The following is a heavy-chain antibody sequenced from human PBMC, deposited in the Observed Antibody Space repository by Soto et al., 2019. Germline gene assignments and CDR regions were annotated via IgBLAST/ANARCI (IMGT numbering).Heavy chain of an antibody. Sequence: QVQLQASGPGLVKPSETLSLNCTVSGGPISSYYWSWIRQSPGKGLEGIGYIYYSGSTNYNPSHTRRVALSDDASANECLLQLSSVTAAATSVYYCAMGSSGWPPLFGSWGQETLVTVSS. J-gene: IGHJ5*01. CDR2: IYYSGST. D-gene: IGHD6-19*01. V-gene: IGHV4-59*01. CDR1: GGPISSYY. CDR3: AMGSSGWPPLFGS.